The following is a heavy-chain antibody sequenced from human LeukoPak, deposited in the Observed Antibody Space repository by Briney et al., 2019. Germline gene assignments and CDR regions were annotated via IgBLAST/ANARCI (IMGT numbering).Heavy chain of an antibody. CDR2: IRSKANSYAT. V-gene: IGHV3-73*01. J-gene: IGHJ4*02. D-gene: IGHD1-26*01. Sequence: GGSLRLSCAASGFTFSGSAMHWVRQASRKGLEWVGRIRSKANSYATAYAASVKGRFTISRDDSKNTAYLQMNSLKTEDTAVYYCTSQKWELLSHFDYWGQGTLVTVSS. CDR3: TSQKWELLSHFDY. CDR1: GFTFSGSA.